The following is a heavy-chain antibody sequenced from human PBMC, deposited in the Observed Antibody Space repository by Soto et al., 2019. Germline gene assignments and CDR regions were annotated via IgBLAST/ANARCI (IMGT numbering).Heavy chain of an antibody. CDR2: IYHSGST. Sequence: SETLSLTCAVSGGSISSGGYSWSWIRRPPGKGLEWIGYIYHSGSTYYNPSLKSRVTISVDRSKNQFSLKLRSVTAADTAVYYRERHDGFSSGWIFDYWGHGPLVPVSS. D-gene: IGHD6-19*01. J-gene: IGHJ4*01. CDR3: ERHDGFSSGWIFDY. CDR1: GGSISSGGYS. V-gene: IGHV4-30-2*01.